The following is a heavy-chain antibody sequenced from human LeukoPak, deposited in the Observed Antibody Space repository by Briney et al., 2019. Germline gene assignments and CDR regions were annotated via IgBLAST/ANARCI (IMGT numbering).Heavy chain of an antibody. Sequence: ASVKVSCKASGYTFTSYDINWVRQATGQGLEWMGWMNPNSGNAGYAQKFQGRVTITTDESTSTAYMELSSLRSENTAVYYCARGDDIAAAGLFDYWGQGTLVTVSS. CDR2: MNPNSGNA. J-gene: IGHJ4*02. V-gene: IGHV1-8*01. CDR1: GYTFTSYD. CDR3: ARGDDIAAAGLFDY. D-gene: IGHD6-13*01.